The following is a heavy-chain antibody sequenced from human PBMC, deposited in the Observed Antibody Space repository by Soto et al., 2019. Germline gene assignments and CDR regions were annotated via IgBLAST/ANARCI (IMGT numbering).Heavy chain of an antibody. J-gene: IGHJ3*02. CDR1: GNSIATGAYY. Sequence: SETLSLTCTVSGNSIATGAYYWSCIRQHPGKGLEWIGYISYSGTTYYNPSLKSRSTISVDTSKNQFSLILTAVTAADTAVYYCARVGRSTTPHEAFDIWGPGTKVTVSS. CDR2: ISYSGTT. D-gene: IGHD2-2*01. CDR3: ARVGRSTTPHEAFDI. V-gene: IGHV4-31*03.